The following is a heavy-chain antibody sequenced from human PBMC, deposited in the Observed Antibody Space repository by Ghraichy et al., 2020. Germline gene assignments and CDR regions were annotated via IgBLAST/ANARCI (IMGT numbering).Heavy chain of an antibody. CDR1: GFTFDDYT. CDR2: IRSKAYGGTA. D-gene: IGHD1-26*01. V-gene: IGHV3-49*03. J-gene: IGHJ6*02. CDR3: SRVVGATIWGLRGVDV. Sequence: GGSLRLSCSMSGFTFDDYTINWCRQAPGKGLEWVAFIRSKAYGGTAEYAASVKGRFSISRDDSKSTAYLQMNSLKIEDTAVYYCSRVVGATIWGLRGVDVWGQGTTVTVSS.